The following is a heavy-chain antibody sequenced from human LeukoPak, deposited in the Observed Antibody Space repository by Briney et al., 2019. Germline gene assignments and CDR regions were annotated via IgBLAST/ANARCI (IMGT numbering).Heavy chain of an antibody. Sequence: AASVKVSCKASGYTFTSYGISWMRQAPGQGLEWMGWISAYNGNTNYAQKLQGRVTMTTDTSTSTAYMELRSLRSDDTAVYYCARQSSSGPNWFDPWGQGTLVTVSS. CDR3: ARQSSSGPNWFDP. CDR1: GYTFTSYG. D-gene: IGHD6-6*01. J-gene: IGHJ5*02. CDR2: ISAYNGNT. V-gene: IGHV1-18*01.